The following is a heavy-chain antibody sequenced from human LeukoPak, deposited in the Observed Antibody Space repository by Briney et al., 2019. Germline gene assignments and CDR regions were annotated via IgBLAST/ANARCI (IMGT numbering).Heavy chain of an antibody. CDR1: GGSISSYY. V-gene: IGHV4-59*08. Sequence: SETLSLTCTVSGGSISSYYWSWIRQPPGKGLEWIGYIYYSGSTNYNPSLKSRVTISVDTSKNQFSLKLSSVTAADTAVYYCARGPMVRGEYYFDYWGQGTLVTVSS. CDR3: ARGPMVRGEYYFDY. J-gene: IGHJ4*02. D-gene: IGHD3-10*01. CDR2: IYYSGST.